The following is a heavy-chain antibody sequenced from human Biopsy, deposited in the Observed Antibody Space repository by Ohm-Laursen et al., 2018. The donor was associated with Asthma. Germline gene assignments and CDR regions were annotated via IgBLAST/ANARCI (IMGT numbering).Heavy chain of an antibody. CDR3: ASQSSGPDFWSGYYYFDY. V-gene: IGHV3-23*01. J-gene: IGHJ4*02. Sequence: SLRLSCTASGFTFSSYGMHWVRQAPGKGLEWVSAISGSGGSTYYADSVKGRFTISRDNSKNTLYLQMNSLGAEDTAVYYCASQSSGPDFWSGYYYFDYWGQGTLVTVSS. CDR1: GFTFSSYG. D-gene: IGHD3-3*01. CDR2: ISGSGGST.